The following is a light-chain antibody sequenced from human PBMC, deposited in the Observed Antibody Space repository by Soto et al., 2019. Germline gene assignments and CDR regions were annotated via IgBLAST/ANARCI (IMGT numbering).Light chain of an antibody. Sequence: QSVLTQPPSASGTPGQRVTISCSGSSSNIGSEYVNSYQQVPGTAPKLLIYANNQRPSGVPDRFSVSKSGTSASLAIGGLQSEDEADYYCAAWDDSLKGWVFGGGTKLTVL. CDR2: ANN. CDR1: SSNIGSEY. V-gene: IGLV1-44*01. J-gene: IGLJ3*02. CDR3: AAWDDSLKGWV.